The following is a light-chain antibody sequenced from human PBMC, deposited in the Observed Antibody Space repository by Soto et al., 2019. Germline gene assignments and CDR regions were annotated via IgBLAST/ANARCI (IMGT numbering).Light chain of an antibody. V-gene: IGKV1-5*03. CDR2: KAS. Sequence: DIQMTQSPSTLSASVGDRVTITCRASQSISTWLAWYQQKPGKAPKLLIYKASSLESGVPSRFSGSGSGTEFTPTISTVQPDAFATYYGQQYNSYSRTFGQGTKVESK. CDR3: QQYNSYSRT. CDR1: QSISTW. J-gene: IGKJ1*01.